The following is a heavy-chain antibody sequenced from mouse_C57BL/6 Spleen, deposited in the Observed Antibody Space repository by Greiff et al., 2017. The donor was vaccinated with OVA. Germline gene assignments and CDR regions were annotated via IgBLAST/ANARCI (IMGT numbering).Heavy chain of an antibody. V-gene: IGHV1-64*01. CDR1: GYTFTSYW. D-gene: IGHD1-1*01. CDR2: IHPNSGST. Sequence: GGELVKPGASVKLSCKASGYTFTSYWMHWVKQRPGQGLEWIGMIHPNSGSTNYNEKFKSKATLTVDKSSSTAYMQLSSLTSEDSAVYYCARDGYYGSSHYAMDYWGQGTSVTVSS. CDR3: ARDGYYGSSHYAMDY. J-gene: IGHJ4*01.